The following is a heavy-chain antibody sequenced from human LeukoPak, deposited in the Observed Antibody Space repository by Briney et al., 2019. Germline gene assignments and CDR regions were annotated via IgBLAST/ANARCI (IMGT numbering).Heavy chain of an antibody. CDR1: GFTFSSYS. V-gene: IGHV3-21*01. CDR3: ARDGHDGYNTPFDY. Sequence: GGSLRLSCAASGFTFSSYSMNWVRQAPGKGLEWVSSISSSSSYIYYADSVKGRFTIPRDNAKNSLYLQMNSLRAEDTAVYYCARDGHDGYNTPFDYWGQGTLVTVSS. D-gene: IGHD5-24*01. J-gene: IGHJ4*02. CDR2: ISSSSSYI.